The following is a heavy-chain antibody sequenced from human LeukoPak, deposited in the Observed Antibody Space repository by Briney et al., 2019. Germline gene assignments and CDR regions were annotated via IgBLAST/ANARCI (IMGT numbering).Heavy chain of an antibody. CDR2: INHSGST. D-gene: IGHD3-16*01. CDR1: GGSFSGYY. Sequence: PSETLSLTCAVYGGSFSGYYWSWIRQPPGKGLEWIGVINHSGSTNYNPSLKSRVTISVDTSKNQFSLKLSSVTAADTAVYYCARTGGPWPYYYYYGMDVWGQGTTVTVS. V-gene: IGHV4-34*01. J-gene: IGHJ6*02. CDR3: ARTGGPWPYYYYYGMDV.